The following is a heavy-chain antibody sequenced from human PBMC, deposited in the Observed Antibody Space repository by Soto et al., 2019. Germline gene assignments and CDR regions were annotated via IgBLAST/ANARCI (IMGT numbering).Heavy chain of an antibody. CDR3: ASGHDAYKVRY. J-gene: IGHJ4*02. D-gene: IGHD1-1*01. CDR1: GGSISSGGTGSY. V-gene: IGHV4-31*03. CDR2: IYYTGNT. Sequence: QVQLQESGPGLVKPSRTLSLTCTVSGGSISSGGTGSYWTWIRQLPGKGLEWIGYIYYTGNTYYNPSLKSRPTISIDTSENQFSLKLTSVTAADTAVYFCASGHDAYKVRYWGQGTLVTVSS.